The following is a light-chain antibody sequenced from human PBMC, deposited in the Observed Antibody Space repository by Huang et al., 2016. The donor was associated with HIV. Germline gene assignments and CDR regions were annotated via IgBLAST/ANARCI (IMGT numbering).Light chain of an antibody. CDR1: ESVSIN. CDR2: GAS. Sequence: EIVMTQSPDTLSVSPGARATLSCRASESVSINLAWYQQRPGQAPRLLIHGASNRAACIAARFSGSGSGAEFTLTISSLQSEDFALYYCQQYSNWPYTFGQGTKLEIK. J-gene: IGKJ2*01. CDR3: QQYSNWPYT. V-gene: IGKV3-15*01.